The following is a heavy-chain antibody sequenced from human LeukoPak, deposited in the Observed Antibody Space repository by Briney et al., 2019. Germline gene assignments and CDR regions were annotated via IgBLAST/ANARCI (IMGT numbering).Heavy chain of an antibody. Sequence: GGSLRLSCAASGFTFNTYTMDWVRQSPGKGQEWVSSISGSSNYIFYADSVKGRFTISRDNAKNSLYLQMNSLGAEDTAVFYCASGRFNSGWLDYWGQGTLVTVSS. D-gene: IGHD6-19*01. J-gene: IGHJ4*02. CDR3: ASGRFNSGWLDY. CDR1: GFTFNTYT. CDR2: ISGSSNYI. V-gene: IGHV3-21*01.